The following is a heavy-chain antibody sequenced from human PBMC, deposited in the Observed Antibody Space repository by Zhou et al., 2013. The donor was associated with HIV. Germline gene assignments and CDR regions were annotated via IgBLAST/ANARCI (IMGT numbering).Heavy chain of an antibody. Sequence: QVQLVQSGAEVKKPGSSVRVSCKASGGTFSNYAISWVRQASGQGLEWMGWINPNSGKGYYAQRFQGRVTMSRNISTTTAHMELSSLTSEDTAVYYCGRRGSWGDRTTIIRGGVDVWGQGTTVSVSS. CDR1: GGTFSNYA. V-gene: IGHV1-8*02. CDR2: INPNSGKG. J-gene: IGHJ6*02. CDR3: GRRGSWGDRTTIIRGGVDV. D-gene: IGHD3-10*01.